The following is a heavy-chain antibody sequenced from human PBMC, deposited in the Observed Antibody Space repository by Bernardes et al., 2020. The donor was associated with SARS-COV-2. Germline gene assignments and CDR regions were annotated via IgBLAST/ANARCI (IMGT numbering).Heavy chain of an antibody. J-gene: IGHJ4*02. CDR1: GYRFTTYS. CDR3: ARPFDSSGYYAPGH. D-gene: IGHD3-22*01. CDR2: IDPSDSYT. Sequence: GASLKISCKGSGYRFTTYSITWVRQMPGKGLEWMGRIDPSDSYTTYSPSFHGHVTISVDTYLSTAYLHWGSLKASDTAMYYWARPFDSSGYYAPGHWGQGTLVTVAS. V-gene: IGHV5-10-1*01.